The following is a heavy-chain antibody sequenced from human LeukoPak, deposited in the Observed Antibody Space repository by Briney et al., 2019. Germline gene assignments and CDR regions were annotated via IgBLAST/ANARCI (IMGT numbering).Heavy chain of an antibody. D-gene: IGHD4-17*01. CDR1: EFSFSNFW. CDR2: IKQDGSEK. J-gene: IGHJ2*01. CDR3: ARGGNHGDYWYFDL. V-gene: IGHV3-7*01. Sequence: GGSLRLTCSASEFSFSNFWMSWVRQAPGKGPEWVADIKQDGSEKYYVDSVKGRFTISRDNAETSLHLQMNSLRAEDTAVYYCARGGNHGDYWYFDLWGRGTLVTVSS.